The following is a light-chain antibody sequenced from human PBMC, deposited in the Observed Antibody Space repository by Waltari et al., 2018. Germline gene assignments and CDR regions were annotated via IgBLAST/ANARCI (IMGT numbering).Light chain of an antibody. Sequence: EIVLTQSPGTMALSPGARATLSCRASQSVTASNVPWYQQKPGQAPRLLIYGASTRATGTPDRFSGTGSGTDFILTISGLEPEDFAVYFCQQYGSSIPFTFGPGTKV. CDR1: QSVTASN. CDR2: GAS. J-gene: IGKJ3*01. CDR3: QQYGSSIPFT. V-gene: IGKV3-20*01.